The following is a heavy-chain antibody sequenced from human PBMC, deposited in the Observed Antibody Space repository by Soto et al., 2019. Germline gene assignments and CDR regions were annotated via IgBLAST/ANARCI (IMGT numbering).Heavy chain of an antibody. J-gene: IGHJ4*02. CDR2: IKQDGSEK. D-gene: IGHD1-26*01. Sequence: GGSLRLSCAASVFTFISYWMSWVRQAPGKGLEWVANIKQDGSEKYYVDSVKGRFTISRDNAKNSLYLRMNSLRVDDTAVYYCARDRLVGPYQTWGQGTLVTVSS. CDR1: VFTFISYW. V-gene: IGHV3-7*01. CDR3: ARDRLVGPYQT.